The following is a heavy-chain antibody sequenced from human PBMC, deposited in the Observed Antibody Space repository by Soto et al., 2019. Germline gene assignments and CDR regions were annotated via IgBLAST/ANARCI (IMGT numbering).Heavy chain of an antibody. J-gene: IGHJ4*02. D-gene: IGHD3-22*01. CDR2: FDPEDGET. Sequence: QVQLVQSGAEVKKPGASVKVSCKVSGYTLTELSMHRVRQAPGKGLEWMGGFDPEDGETIYAQKFQGRVTMTEDTSTDTAYMELSSLRSEDTAVYYCATVTYYDSSGSYYFDYWGQGTLVTVSS. V-gene: IGHV1-24*01. CDR3: ATVTYYDSSGSYYFDY. CDR1: GYTLTELS.